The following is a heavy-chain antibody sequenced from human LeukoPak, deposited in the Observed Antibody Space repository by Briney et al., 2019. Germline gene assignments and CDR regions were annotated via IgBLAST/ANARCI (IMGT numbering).Heavy chain of an antibody. CDR1: GYTFTNYA. CDR3: AKGGNWGYYFDY. Sequence: ASVKVSCKASGYTFTNYAMHWVRQAPGQRLEWMGWINAGNGNTKYSQKFQGRVTITRDTSASTAYMELSSLRSEDTAVYYCAKGGNWGYYFDYWGQGTLVTVSS. CDR2: INAGNGNT. D-gene: IGHD4-23*01. J-gene: IGHJ4*02. V-gene: IGHV1-3*01.